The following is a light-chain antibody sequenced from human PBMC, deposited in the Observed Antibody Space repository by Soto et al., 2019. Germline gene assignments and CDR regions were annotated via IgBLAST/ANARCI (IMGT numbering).Light chain of an antibody. CDR3: QHYGSSLWT. V-gene: IGKV3-20*01. J-gene: IGKJ1*01. Sequence: EIVLTQSPGTLSLSPGERATLSCRASQSFSSSYLAWYQQKPGQAPRLLIYGASSRATGIPDRFSGSESGTDFTLTISRLEPEDFAVYYCQHYGSSLWTFGQGTKVEIK. CDR2: GAS. CDR1: QSFSSSY.